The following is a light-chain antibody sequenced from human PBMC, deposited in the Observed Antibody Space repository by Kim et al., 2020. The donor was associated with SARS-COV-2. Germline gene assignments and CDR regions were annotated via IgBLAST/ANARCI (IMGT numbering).Light chain of an antibody. CDR1: SLRSYY. Sequence: AYGQTVRLKIQGDSLRSYYASWYQQKPGQAPVLVIYGKNNRPSGIPDRFSGSSSGNTASLTITGAQAEDEADYFCNSRDSSGNLLVFGGGTQLTVL. CDR2: GKN. J-gene: IGLJ2*01. CDR3: NSRDSSGNLLV. V-gene: IGLV3-19*01.